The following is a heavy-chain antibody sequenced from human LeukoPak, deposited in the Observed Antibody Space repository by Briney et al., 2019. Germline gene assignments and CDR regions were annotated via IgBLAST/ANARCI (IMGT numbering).Heavy chain of an antibody. J-gene: IGHJ4*02. V-gene: IGHV3-64D*08. CDR3: VKDRAVDY. CDR1: AFTFXXXX. D-gene: IGHD6-13*01. CDR2: IXGDGRTT. Sequence: GGSLRLSCXASAFTFXXXXXXXVRQAPGKGLEYVSSIXGDGRTTXXXXSXXGXXXXSRDNSKNTLYLQMSSLRPEDTSIYYCVKDRAVDYWGQGTLVTVCS.